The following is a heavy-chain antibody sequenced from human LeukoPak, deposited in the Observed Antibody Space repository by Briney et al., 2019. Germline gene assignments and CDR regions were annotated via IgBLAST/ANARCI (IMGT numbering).Heavy chain of an antibody. D-gene: IGHD3-9*01. J-gene: IGHJ6*02. CDR3: ARDSPRYFDWLLKDYGMDV. CDR1: GYTFTSYG. CDR2: ISAYNGNT. Sequence: ASVKVSCKASGYTFTSYGISWVRQAPGQGLEWMGWISAYNGNTNYAQKLQGRVTMTTDTSTSTAYMELRSLRSEDTAVYYCARDSPRYFDWLLKDYGMDVWGQGTTVTVSS. V-gene: IGHV1-18*01.